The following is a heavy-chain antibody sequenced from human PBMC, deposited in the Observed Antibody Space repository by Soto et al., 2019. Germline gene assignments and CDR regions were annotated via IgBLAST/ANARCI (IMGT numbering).Heavy chain of an antibody. J-gene: IGHJ4*02. V-gene: IGHV3-23*01. D-gene: IGHD3-16*01. CDR3: ARDYSYACDY. CDR1: GFTFSRFA. Sequence: EVQLLESGGGLVQPGGSPRLSCAVSGFTFSRFAMSWVRQAPGKGLEWVSIINSSGGTTYYADSVKGRFTISRDNSKNTLYLQMNSLRAEDTAVYYCARDYSYACDYWGQGTLVTVSS. CDR2: INSSGGTT.